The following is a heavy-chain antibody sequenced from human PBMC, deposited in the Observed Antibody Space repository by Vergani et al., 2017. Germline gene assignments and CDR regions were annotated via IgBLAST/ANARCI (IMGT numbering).Heavy chain of an antibody. CDR2: IKQDGSEK. J-gene: IGHJ6*02. CDR3: ARFDFWSGYATYYYYYGMDV. CDR1: GFTFSSYW. Sequence: EVQLVESGGGLVQPGGSLRLSCAASGFTFSSYWMSWVRQAPGKGLEWVANIKQDGSEKYYVDSVKGRFTISRDNAKNSLYLQMNSLRAEDTAVYYCARFDFWSGYATYYYYYGMDVWGQGTTVTVSS. D-gene: IGHD3-3*01. V-gene: IGHV3-7*03.